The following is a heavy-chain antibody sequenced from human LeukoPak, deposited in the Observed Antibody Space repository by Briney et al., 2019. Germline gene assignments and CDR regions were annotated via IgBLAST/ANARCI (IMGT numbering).Heavy chain of an antibody. CDR3: ARENPPSVFDY. CDR2: IYYSGST. J-gene: IGHJ4*02. D-gene: IGHD1-14*01. CDR1: GGSISSYY. V-gene: IGHV4-59*12. Sequence: SETLSLTCTVSGGSISSYYWSWIRQPPGKGLEWIGYIYYSGSTSYNPSLKSRVTISVDTSKNQFSLKLSSVTAADTAVYYCARENPPSVFDYWGQGTLVTVSS.